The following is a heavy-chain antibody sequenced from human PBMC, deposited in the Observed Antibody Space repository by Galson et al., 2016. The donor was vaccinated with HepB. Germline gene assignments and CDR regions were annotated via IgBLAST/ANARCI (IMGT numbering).Heavy chain of an antibody. CDR3: ARNGRQSITLVRGLIIRSRWTDFQH. Sequence: SVKVSCKASGYTFTCCSLYWLQQAPGQGLERMRWTTLNNGSYTKNFQGRVTITRDMSLRPPYIELSSLRSEDSAMYYWARNGRQSITLVRGLIIRSRWTDFQHWGQGTLVTVSS. J-gene: IGHJ1*01. CDR2: TTLNNG. D-gene: IGHD3-10*01. CDR1: GYTFTCCS. V-gene: IGHV1-68*01.